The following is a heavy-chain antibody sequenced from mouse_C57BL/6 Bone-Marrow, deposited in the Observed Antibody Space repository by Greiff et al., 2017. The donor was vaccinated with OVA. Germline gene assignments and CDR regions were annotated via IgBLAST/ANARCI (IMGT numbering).Heavy chain of an antibody. V-gene: IGHV1-15*01. CDR2: IDPETGGT. Sequence: QVQLKESGAELVRPGASVTLSCKASGYTFTDYEMHWVKQTPVHGLEWIGAIDPETGGTAYNQKFKGKAILTADKSSSPAYMELRTLTSEDSAVYYCRKSPPCYGSSSYAMDYWGQGTSVTVSS. J-gene: IGHJ4*01. CDR3: RKSPPCYGSSSYAMDY. CDR1: GYTFTDYE. D-gene: IGHD1-1*01.